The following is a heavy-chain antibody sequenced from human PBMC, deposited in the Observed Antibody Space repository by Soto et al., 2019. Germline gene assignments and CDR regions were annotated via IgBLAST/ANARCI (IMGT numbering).Heavy chain of an antibody. J-gene: IGHJ6*02. CDR3: AREAAAGTQGYYYGMDV. Sequence: GASVKVSCKASGGTLSSYAISWVRQAPGQGLEWMGGIIPIFGTANYAQKFQGRVTITADESTSTAYMELSSLGSEDTAVYYCAREAAAGTQGYYYGMDVWGQGTTVTVSS. V-gene: IGHV1-69*13. CDR1: GGTLSSYA. CDR2: IIPIFGTA. D-gene: IGHD6-13*01.